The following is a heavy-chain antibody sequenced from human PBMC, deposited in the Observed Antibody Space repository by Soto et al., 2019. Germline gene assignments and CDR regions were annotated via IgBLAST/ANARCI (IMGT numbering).Heavy chain of an antibody. CDR3: ARSTGYYDILTGYPLFDY. D-gene: IGHD3-9*01. CDR2: IYYSGST. Sequence: SETLSLTCTVSGGSISSGGYYWSWIRQHPGKGLEWIGYIYYSGSTYYNPSLKSRVTISVDTSKNQFSLKLSSVTAADTAVYYCARSTGYYDILTGYPLFDYWGQGTLVTVS. J-gene: IGHJ4*02. CDR1: GGSISSGGYY. V-gene: IGHV4-31*03.